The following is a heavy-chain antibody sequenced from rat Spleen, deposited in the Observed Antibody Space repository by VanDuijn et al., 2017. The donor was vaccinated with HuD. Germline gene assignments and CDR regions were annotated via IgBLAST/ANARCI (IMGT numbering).Heavy chain of an antibody. CDR3: TRDGAFGNYFDD. D-gene: IGHD1-1*01. CDR2: ITKTATST. J-gene: IGHJ2*01. Sequence: EVQLVESGGGLVQPGRSLKLSCVASGFPFNNYWMTWIRQAPGKGLEWIASITKTATSTYYADSVKGRFTISRDNAKTTLYLQVNSLRSEDTATYYCTRDGAFGNYFDDWGRGVMVTVSS. V-gene: IGHV5-31*01. CDR1: GFPFNNYW.